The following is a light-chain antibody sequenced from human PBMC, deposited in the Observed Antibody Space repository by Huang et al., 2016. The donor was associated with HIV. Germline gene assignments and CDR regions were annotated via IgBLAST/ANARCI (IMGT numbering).Light chain of an antibody. Sequence: EIALTQSPATLSLSPGERATLSCRASQSVSSYLAWYQQKPGQAPRLLIYDASNRATGIPARFSGSGSVTDFTLTISSLEPEDFAVYYCQQRSNWPLTFGGGTKVEIK. V-gene: IGKV3-11*01. J-gene: IGKJ4*01. CDR2: DAS. CDR3: QQRSNWPLT. CDR1: QSVSSY.